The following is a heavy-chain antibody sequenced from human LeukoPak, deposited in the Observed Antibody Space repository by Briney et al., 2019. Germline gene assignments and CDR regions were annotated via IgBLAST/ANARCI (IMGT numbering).Heavy chain of an antibody. V-gene: IGHV3-11*01. CDR3: AREIAAAVYNWFDP. CDR1: GFTFSDYY. J-gene: IGHJ5*02. D-gene: IGHD6-13*01. CDR2: ISSSGSTI. Sequence: GGSLRLSCAASGFTFSDYYMSWIRQAPGKGLEWVSYISSSGSTIYYADSVKGRFTISRDNAKNSLYLQMNSLRAEDTAVYYCAREIAAAVYNWFDPWGQGTLVTVSS.